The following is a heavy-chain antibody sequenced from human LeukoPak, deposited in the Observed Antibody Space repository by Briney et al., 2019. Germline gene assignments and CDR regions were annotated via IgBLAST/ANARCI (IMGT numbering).Heavy chain of an antibody. V-gene: IGHV1-69*04. CDR1: GGTFSSYA. J-gene: IGHJ5*02. Sequence: SVKVSCKASGGTFSSYAISWVRQAPGQGLEWMGRIIPILGIANYAQKFQGRVTITADKSTSTAYMELSSLRSDDTAVYYCARDLLRWGFDPWGQGTLVTVSS. CDR2: IIPILGIA. D-gene: IGHD1-26*01. CDR3: ARDLLRWGFDP.